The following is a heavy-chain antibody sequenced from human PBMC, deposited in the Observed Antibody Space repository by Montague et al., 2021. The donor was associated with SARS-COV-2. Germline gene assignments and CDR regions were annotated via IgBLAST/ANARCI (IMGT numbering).Heavy chain of an antibody. CDR2: ISWNSGSI. CDR1: GFTFDDYA. Sequence: SLRLSCAASGFTFDDYAMRWVRQAPGKGLEWVSGISWNSGSIGYADSVKGRFTISRDNAKNSLYLQMNSLRAEDTALYYCAKGHYYGSGRIDYWGQGTLVTVSS. CDR3: AKGHYYGSGRIDY. D-gene: IGHD3-10*01. V-gene: IGHV3-9*01. J-gene: IGHJ4*02.